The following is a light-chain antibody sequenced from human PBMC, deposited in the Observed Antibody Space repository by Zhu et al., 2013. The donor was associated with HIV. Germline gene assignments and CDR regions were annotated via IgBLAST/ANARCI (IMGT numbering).Light chain of an antibody. CDR1: QSISSY. Sequence: DIQMTQSPSSLSASVGDRVTITCRASQSISSYLNWYQQKPGKAPKLLIYAASSLQSGVPSRFSGRGSGTQFTLTINSLQPDDSATYYCQQYKSDSPWTFGQGTKVEVK. V-gene: IGKV1-39*01. CDR3: QQYKSDSPWT. J-gene: IGKJ1*01. CDR2: AAS.